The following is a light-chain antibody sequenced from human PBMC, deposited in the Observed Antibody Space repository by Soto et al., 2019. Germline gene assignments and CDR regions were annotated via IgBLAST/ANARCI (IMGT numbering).Light chain of an antibody. CDR2: KAS. J-gene: IGKJ4*01. V-gene: IGKV1-5*03. CDR1: QSISIW. CDR3: QQYDSYPLT. Sequence: IHMTHSPATLSASVVYRVTITCLASQSISIWLAWYQQKPGRAPKFLIYKASDLENGVPSRFSGSGSGTEFALTISSLQPDDFATYYCQQYDSYPLTFGGGTKV.